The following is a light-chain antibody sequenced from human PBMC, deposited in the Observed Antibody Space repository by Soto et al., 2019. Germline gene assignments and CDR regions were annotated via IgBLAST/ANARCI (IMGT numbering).Light chain of an antibody. J-gene: IGLJ1*01. Sequence: QSALTQPVSVSGSPGQSITISCTGTSSDLGSYDLVSWYQQHPGKAPKLMVYEVTKRPSGVSNRFSGSKSGNTASLTISGFQAEDGADYSCSSYAGSGTFYVFGSGTKVTVL. CDR2: EVT. CDR3: SSYAGSGTFYV. V-gene: IGLV2-23*02. CDR1: SSDLGSYDL.